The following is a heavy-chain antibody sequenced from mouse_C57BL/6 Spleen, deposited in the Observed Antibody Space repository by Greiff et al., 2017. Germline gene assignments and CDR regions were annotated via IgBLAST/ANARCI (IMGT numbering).Heavy chain of an antibody. CDR1: GFTFSDYG. J-gene: IGHJ3*01. D-gene: IGHD2-2*01. CDR2: ISSGSSTI. V-gene: IGHV5-17*01. CDR3: ARPVTTKEVWFAY. Sequence: DVHLVESGGGLVKPGGSLKLSCAASGFTFSDYGMHWVRQAPEKGLEWVAYISSGSSTIYYADTVKGRFTISRDNAKNTLFLQMTSLRSEDTAMYYCARPVTTKEVWFAYWGQGTLVTVSA.